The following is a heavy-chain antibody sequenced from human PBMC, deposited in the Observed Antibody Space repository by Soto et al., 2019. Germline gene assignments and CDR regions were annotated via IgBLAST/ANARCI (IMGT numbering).Heavy chain of an antibody. CDR3: ARVRYSSTYNWFDP. CDR1: SGSISSSNW. V-gene: IGHV4-4*02. Sequence: SETLSLTCAVSSGSISSSNWWSWVRQPPGKGLEWIGEIYHSGSTNYNPSLKSRVTISVDKSKNQFSLKLSSVTAADTAVYYCARVRYSSTYNWFDPWGQGTLVTVSS. CDR2: IYHSGST. D-gene: IGHD6-13*01. J-gene: IGHJ5*02.